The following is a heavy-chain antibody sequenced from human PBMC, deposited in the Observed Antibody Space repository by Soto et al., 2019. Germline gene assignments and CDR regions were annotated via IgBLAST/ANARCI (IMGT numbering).Heavy chain of an antibody. J-gene: IGHJ4*02. V-gene: IGHV3-48*04. CDR2: ISSSSSTI. Sequence: GGSLRLSCAASGFTFSSYSMNWVRQAPGKGLEWVSYISSSSSTIYYADSVKGRFTISRDNAKNSLYLQMNSLRAEDTAVYYCARAPYYYDSGGYQGYWGQGTLVTVSS. D-gene: IGHD3-22*01. CDR1: GFTFSSYS. CDR3: ARAPYYYDSGGYQGY.